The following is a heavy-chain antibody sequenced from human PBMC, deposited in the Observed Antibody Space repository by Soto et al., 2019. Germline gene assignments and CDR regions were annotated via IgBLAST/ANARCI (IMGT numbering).Heavy chain of an antibody. V-gene: IGHV4-4*07. Sequence: LEIMSHTYTVVGGDIISLCCSRIVQHAGKGLEWIGRIYSGGISKDNPSLQSRATMSLDTSKNQFSLILTSVTAADTAVYYCATGQRLPDWFDPWGQATLVTSPQ. J-gene: IGHJ5*02. CDR2: IYSGGIS. D-gene: IGHD2-2*01. CDR1: GGDIISLC. CDR3: ATGQRLPDWFDP.